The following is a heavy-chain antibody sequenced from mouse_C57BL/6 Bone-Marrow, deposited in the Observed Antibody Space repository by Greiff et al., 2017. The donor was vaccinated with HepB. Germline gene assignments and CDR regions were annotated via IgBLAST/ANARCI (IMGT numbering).Heavy chain of an antibody. J-gene: IGHJ1*03. V-gene: IGHV1-72*01. CDR2: IDPNSGGT. Sequence: VKLQQPGAELVKPGASVKLSCKASGYTFTSYWMHWVKQRPGRGLEWIGRIDPNSGGTKYNEKFKSKATLTVDKPSSTAYMQLSSLTSEDSAVYDCARWAYDYEYFDVWGTGTTVTVSS. CDR1: GYTFTSYW. CDR3: ARWAYDYEYFDV. D-gene: IGHD2-4*01.